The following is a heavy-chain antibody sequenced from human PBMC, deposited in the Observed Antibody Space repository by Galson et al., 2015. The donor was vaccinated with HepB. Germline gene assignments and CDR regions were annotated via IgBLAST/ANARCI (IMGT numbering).Heavy chain of an antibody. J-gene: IGHJ4*02. D-gene: IGHD5-18*01. CDR1: GFTFSRYG. CDR2: ISYDGSNK. V-gene: IGHV3-30*18. Sequence: SLRLPCAASGFTFSRYGMHWVRQAPGKGLEWVAVISYDGSNKYYGDSVKDRFSISRDNSKNTLYLQMNSLRPEDTAVYFCAKASLGQLWHNFFDYWGQGSLVTVSS. CDR3: AKASLGQLWHNFFDY.